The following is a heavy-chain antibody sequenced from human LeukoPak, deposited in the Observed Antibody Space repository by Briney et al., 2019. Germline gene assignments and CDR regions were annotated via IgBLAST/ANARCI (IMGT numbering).Heavy chain of an antibody. V-gene: IGHV3-20*04. J-gene: IGHJ6*03. CDR2: MNWNGNDI. CDR1: GFTFDDYG. D-gene: IGHD3-22*01. Sequence: GGSLRLSCAASGFTFDDYGMNWVRQAPGKGLEWVSGMNWNGNDIGYADSVKGRFTISRDNAKNFLYLQMNSLRAEDTAVYYCASNYDSSGYYYYYYMDVWGKGTTVTVSS. CDR3: ASNYDSSGYYYYYYMDV.